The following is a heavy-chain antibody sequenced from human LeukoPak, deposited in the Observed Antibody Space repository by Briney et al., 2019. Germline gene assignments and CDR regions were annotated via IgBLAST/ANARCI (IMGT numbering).Heavy chain of an antibody. Sequence: SETLPLTCTVSGGSISTTTYYWAWIRQPPGKGLEWIGEINHSGSTNYNPSLKSRVTISVDTFKNQFSLKLGSVTAADTAVYYCARGPNTARVYWGQGTLVTVSS. V-gene: IGHV4-39*07. D-gene: IGHD5-18*01. J-gene: IGHJ4*02. CDR1: GGSISTTTYY. CDR3: ARGPNTARVY. CDR2: INHSGST.